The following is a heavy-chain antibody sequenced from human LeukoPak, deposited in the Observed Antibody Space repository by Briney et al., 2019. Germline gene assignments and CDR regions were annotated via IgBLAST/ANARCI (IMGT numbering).Heavy chain of an antibody. CDR1: GFPFRSYA. CDR2: ISASANNT. V-gene: IGHV3-23*01. J-gene: IGHJ4*02. D-gene: IGHD6-13*01. Sequence: GGSLRLSCAASGFPFRSYAMTWVRQAPGKGLEWVSTISASANNTYYTDSVKGRFTISRDNSKNTLYLQMSSLSAEDTAVYYCAKRIAAAGSPVYFDYWGQGTLITVSS. CDR3: AKRIAAAGSPVYFDY.